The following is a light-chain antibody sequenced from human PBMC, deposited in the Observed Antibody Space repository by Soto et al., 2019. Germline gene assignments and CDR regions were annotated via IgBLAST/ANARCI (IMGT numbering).Light chain of an antibody. CDR3: QQYGSSPRT. Sequence: ELVLTQSPGTLSLSPGERATLSCRGSQSVSSSKLAWYQQKPGQAPRLLIYAASSRATGIPDRLSGSGSGTDFTLTISRLEPEDFAVYYCQQYGSSPRTFGQGTKVDIK. CDR1: QSVSSSK. J-gene: IGKJ1*01. CDR2: AAS. V-gene: IGKV3-20*01.